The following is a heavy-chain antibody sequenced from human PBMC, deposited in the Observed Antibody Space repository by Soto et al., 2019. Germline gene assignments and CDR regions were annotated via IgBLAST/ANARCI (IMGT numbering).Heavy chain of an antibody. CDR3: AHAYGGTSWPNDAFDV. D-gene: IGHD2-2*01. CDR1: GFSLSTDGVG. Sequence: QITLKESGPTLVKPTQTLTLTCTFSGFSLSTDGVGVGWIRQPPGKALEWLALIYWDDDQRYSPSLKTRLTIPKYTSKNQVVLTMTNMDPVDTATYYCAHAYGGTSWPNDAFDVWGQGTVVTVSS. J-gene: IGHJ3*01. CDR2: IYWDDDQ. V-gene: IGHV2-5*02.